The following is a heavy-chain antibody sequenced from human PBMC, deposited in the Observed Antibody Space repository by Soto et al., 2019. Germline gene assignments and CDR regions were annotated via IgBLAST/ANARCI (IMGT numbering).Heavy chain of an antibody. CDR2: IYYSGST. V-gene: IGHV4-31*03. J-gene: IGHJ6*02. CDR1: GGSISSGGYY. D-gene: IGHD2-2*03. Sequence: PSETLSLTCTVSGGSISSGGYYWSWIRQHPGKGLEWIGYIYYSGSTYYNPSLKSRVTISADTSKNELSLRLSSVTAADTAVYYCARLNGYCVSTGGHGYYGMDVWGQGTTVTVSS. CDR3: ARLNGYCVSTGGHGYYGMDV.